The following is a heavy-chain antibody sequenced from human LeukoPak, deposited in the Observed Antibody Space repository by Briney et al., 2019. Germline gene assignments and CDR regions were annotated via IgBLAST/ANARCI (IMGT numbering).Heavy chain of an antibody. CDR2: IYYSGNT. CDR1: GGSISSHY. CDR3: ARALVLGAFNTGVDY. D-gene: IGHD7-27*01. J-gene: IGHJ4*02. Sequence: SETLSLTCNVSGGSISSHYWGWIRQPPGKGLEWIGYIYYSGNTNYNPSLKRRVTMSVDTSKTKFSLKLNSVTAADTAVYYCARALVLGAFNTGVDYWGQGTLVTVSS. V-gene: IGHV4-59*11.